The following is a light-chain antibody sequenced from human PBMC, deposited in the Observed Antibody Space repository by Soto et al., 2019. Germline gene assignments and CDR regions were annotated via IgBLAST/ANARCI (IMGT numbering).Light chain of an antibody. J-gene: IGLJ1*01. CDR3: CSYTSSSTYV. Sequence: QSVLAQPASVSGSPGQSIAISCTGTSSDVGSYNILSWYQRHPGKAPKLIIYEVTKRPSGVSDRFSGSKSGNTASLTISGLQAEDEADYYCCSYTSSSTYVFGTGTKVTVL. V-gene: IGLV2-14*02. CDR1: SSDVGSYNI. CDR2: EVT.